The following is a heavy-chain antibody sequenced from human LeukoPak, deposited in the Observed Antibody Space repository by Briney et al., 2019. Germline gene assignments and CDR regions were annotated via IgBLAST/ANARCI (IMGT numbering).Heavy chain of an antibody. Sequence: SETLSLTCTVSGGSISSGDYYWSWIRQPPGKGLEWIGYIYYSGSTYYNPSLKSRVTISVDTSKNQFSLKLSSVTAADTAVYYFARAWSGLNYGSSGHDYWGQGTLGTVSS. CDR3: ARAWSGLNYGSSGHDY. V-gene: IGHV4-30-4*01. D-gene: IGHD3-22*01. J-gene: IGHJ4*02. CDR1: GGSISSGDYY. CDR2: IYYSGST.